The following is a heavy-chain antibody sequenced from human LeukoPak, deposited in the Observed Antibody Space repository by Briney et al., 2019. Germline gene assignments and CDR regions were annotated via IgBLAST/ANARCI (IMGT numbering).Heavy chain of an antibody. CDR2: IYYSGST. J-gene: IGHJ6*03. CDR3: ARGSYYYDSSGYYSRIYYYYMDV. V-gene: IGHV4-39*07. CDR1: GGSISSSSYY. D-gene: IGHD3-22*01. Sequence: SETLSLTCTVSGGSISSSSYYWGWIRQPPGKGLEWIGSIYYSGSTYYNPSLKSRVTISVDTSKNQFSLKLSSVTAADTAVYYCARGSYYYDSSGYYSRIYYYYMDVWGKGTTVTVSS.